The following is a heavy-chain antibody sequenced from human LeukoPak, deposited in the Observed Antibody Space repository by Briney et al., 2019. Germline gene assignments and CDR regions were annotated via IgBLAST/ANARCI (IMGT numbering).Heavy chain of an antibody. CDR2: IYTSGST. Sequence: SETLSLTCTVSGGSISSGSCYWSWIRQPAGKGLEWIGRIYTSGSTNYNPSLKSRVTISVDTSKNQFSLKLSSVTAADTAVYYCARAPDIVATMDDYWGQGTLVTVSS. CDR3: ARAPDIVATMDDY. J-gene: IGHJ4*02. CDR1: GGSISSGSCY. V-gene: IGHV4-61*02. D-gene: IGHD5-12*01.